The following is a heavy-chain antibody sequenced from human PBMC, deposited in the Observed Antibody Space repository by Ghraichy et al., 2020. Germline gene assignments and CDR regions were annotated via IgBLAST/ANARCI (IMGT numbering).Heavy chain of an antibody. D-gene: IGHD3-3*01. V-gene: IGHV3-72*01. J-gene: IGHJ6*02. CDR1: GFTFSDHY. CDR2: TRNKANSYTT. CDR3: ARVTYDFWSGSSYGMDV. Sequence: LNISCAASGFTFSDHYMDWVRQAPGKGLEWVGRTRNKANSYTTEYAASVKGRFTISRDDSKNSLYLQMNSLKTEDTAVYYCARVTYDFWSGSSYGMDVWGQGTTVTVSS.